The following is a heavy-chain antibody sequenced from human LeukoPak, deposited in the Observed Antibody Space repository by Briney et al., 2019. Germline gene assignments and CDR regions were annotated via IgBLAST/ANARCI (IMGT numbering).Heavy chain of an antibody. D-gene: IGHD3-22*01. V-gene: IGHV1-2*06. J-gene: IGHJ5*02. CDR3: ASPLTPPRFYDSSGYYGT. CDR1: GYTFTGYY. Sequence: ASVKVSCKASGYTFTGYYMHWVRQAPGQGLEWMGRINPNSGGTNYAQKFQGRVTMTRDTSLIPAYMEMSRLRSDDSAVYYCASPLTPPRFYDSSGYYGTWGQGTLVTVSS. CDR2: INPNSGGT.